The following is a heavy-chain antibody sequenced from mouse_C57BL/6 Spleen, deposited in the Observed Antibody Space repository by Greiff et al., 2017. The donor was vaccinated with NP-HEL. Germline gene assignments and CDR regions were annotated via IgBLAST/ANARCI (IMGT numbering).Heavy chain of an antibody. J-gene: IGHJ1*03. V-gene: IGHV1-64*01. CDR2: IHPNSGST. CDR1: GYTFTSYW. CDR3: ARDYGSSWYFDV. D-gene: IGHD1-1*01. Sequence: VQLQQPGAELVKPGASVKLSCKASGYTFTSYWMHWVKQRPGQGLEWIGMIHPNSGSTNYNEKFKSKAKLTVDKSSSTAYMQLSSLTSEDSAVYYCARDYGSSWYFDVWGTGTTVTVSS.